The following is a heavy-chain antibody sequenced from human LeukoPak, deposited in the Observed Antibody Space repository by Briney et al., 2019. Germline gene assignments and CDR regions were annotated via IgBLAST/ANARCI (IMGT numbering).Heavy chain of an antibody. CDR2: IKQDGREK. CDR1: GFTFSRYW. Sequence: GGSLRLSCAASGFTFSRYWMSWVRQVPGKGREWVANIKQDGREKYYVDSVKGRFTISRDNAKNSLYLQMNSLRAEDTAVYYRATRGGVPATYYYYMDVWGKGTTVTVSS. D-gene: IGHD2-2*01. CDR3: ATRGGVPATYYYYMDV. V-gene: IGHV3-7*02. J-gene: IGHJ6*03.